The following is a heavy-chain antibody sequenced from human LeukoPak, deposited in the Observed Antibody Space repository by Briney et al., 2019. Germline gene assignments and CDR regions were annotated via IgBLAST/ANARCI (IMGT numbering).Heavy chain of an antibody. CDR2: ISAYNGNT. V-gene: IGHV1-18*01. Sequence: GASVKVSCKASGYTFTSYGISWVRQAPGQGLEWMGWISAYNGNTNYAQKLQGRVTMTTDTSTSTAYMELRSLRSDDTAVYYCARESGRGAYSGSQGAFDIWGQGTMVTVSS. J-gene: IGHJ3*02. D-gene: IGHD1-26*01. CDR3: ARESGRGAYSGSQGAFDI. CDR1: GYTFTSYG.